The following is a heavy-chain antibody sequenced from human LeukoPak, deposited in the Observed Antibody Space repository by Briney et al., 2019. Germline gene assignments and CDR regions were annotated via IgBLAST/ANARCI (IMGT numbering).Heavy chain of an antibody. J-gene: IGHJ3*02. Sequence: PSQTLSLTCTVSGGSISSGSYYWSRIRQPAWKGLEWIGRIYTSGSTNYNPSLKSRVTISVDTSKNQFSLKLSSVTAADTAVYYCARGSVAGTKEGAFDIWGQGTMVTVSS. D-gene: IGHD6-19*01. CDR1: GGSISSGSYY. CDR3: ARGSVAGTKEGAFDI. CDR2: IYTSGST. V-gene: IGHV4-61*02.